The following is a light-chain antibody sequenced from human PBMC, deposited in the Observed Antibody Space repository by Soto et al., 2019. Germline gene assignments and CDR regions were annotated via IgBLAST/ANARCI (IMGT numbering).Light chain of an antibody. V-gene: IGLV1-44*01. J-gene: IGLJ1*01. Sequence: SVLTQPPSASGTPGQRVTISCSGSSSNIGSNTVNWYQQLPGTAPKLLIYSNNQRPSGVPDRFSGSKSGTSASLAISGLQSEDEADYYCAAWDDSRDVFGTGTKVTVL. CDR1: SSNIGSNT. CDR2: SNN. CDR3: AAWDDSRDV.